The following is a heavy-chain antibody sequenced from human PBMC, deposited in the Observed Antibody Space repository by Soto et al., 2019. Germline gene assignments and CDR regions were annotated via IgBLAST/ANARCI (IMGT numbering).Heavy chain of an antibody. D-gene: IGHD3-9*01. CDR2: ISAYNGNT. J-gene: IGHJ5*02. CDR1: GYTFTSYG. V-gene: IGHV1-18*01. Sequence: ASVKVSCKASGYTFTSYGISWVRQAPGQGLEWMGWISAYNGNTNYAQKLQGRVTMTTDTSTSTAYMELRSLRSDDTAVYYCARGDDILTGFSQSNWFDPWGQGTLVTVSS. CDR3: ARGDDILTGFSQSNWFDP.